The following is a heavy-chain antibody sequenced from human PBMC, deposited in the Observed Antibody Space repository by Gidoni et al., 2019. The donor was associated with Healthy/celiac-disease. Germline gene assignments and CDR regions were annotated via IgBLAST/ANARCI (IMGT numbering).Heavy chain of an antibody. V-gene: IGHV3-23*01. CDR3: AKEGRGGAAGFDY. D-gene: IGHD6-13*01. CDR2: ISGSGGST. Sequence: LEWVSAISGSGGSTYYADSVKGRFTISRDNSKNTLYLQMNSLRAEDTAVYYCAKEGRGGAAGFDYWGQGTLVTVSS. J-gene: IGHJ4*02.